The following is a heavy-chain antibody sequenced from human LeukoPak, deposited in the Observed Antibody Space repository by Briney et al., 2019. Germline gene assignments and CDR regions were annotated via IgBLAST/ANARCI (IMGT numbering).Heavy chain of an antibody. CDR1: GFTFSSYA. CDR3: AKLAARLFYYYYYMDV. Sequence: GGSLRLSCAASGFTFSSYAMSWVRQATGKGLEWVSAISGSGGSTYYADSVKGRFTISRDNSKNTLYLQMNSLRAEDTAVYYCAKLAARLFYYYYYMDVWGKGTTVTVSS. CDR2: ISGSGGST. J-gene: IGHJ6*03. V-gene: IGHV3-23*01. D-gene: IGHD6-6*01.